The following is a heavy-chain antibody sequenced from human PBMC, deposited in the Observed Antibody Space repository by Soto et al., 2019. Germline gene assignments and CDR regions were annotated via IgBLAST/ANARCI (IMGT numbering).Heavy chain of an antibody. Sequence: EVQLVESGGGLVQPGGSLRLSCTASGFTFRTYWMNWVRQAPGKGLEWVASIKGDGSEKYYVDPVMGRFSISRDNARNTLYLQTNSLIAEDTAVYYCATSLIRGQGALVTVSS. CDR1: GFTFRTYW. CDR2: IKGDGSEK. D-gene: IGHD6-6*01. CDR3: ATSLI. J-gene: IGHJ4*02. V-gene: IGHV3-7*01.